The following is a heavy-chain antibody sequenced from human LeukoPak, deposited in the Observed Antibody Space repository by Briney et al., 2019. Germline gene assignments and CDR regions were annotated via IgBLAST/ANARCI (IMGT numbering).Heavy chain of an antibody. CDR2: MFHDGNT. D-gene: IGHD2-8*01. Sequence: WETLSLTCSVSGASIDTYYRSWLRQSPGKGLEWIGYMFHDGNTNSNPSLKRRVTVSLDTSKKQFSLKLTTVTAADTAVYYCARHSSIMGGLLTAYWLDPWGEGTLVTVSS. V-gene: IGHV4-59*08. CDR3: ARHSSIMGGLLTAYWLDP. CDR1: GASIDTYY. J-gene: IGHJ5*02.